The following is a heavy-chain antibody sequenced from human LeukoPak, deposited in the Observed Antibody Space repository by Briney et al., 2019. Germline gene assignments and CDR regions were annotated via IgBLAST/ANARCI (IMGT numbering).Heavy chain of an antibody. D-gene: IGHD4-17*01. V-gene: IGHV4-38-2*02. Sequence: PSETLSLTCTVSGYSISSGYYWGWIRQPPGKGLEWIGSIYHSGSTYYNPSLKSRVTISVDTSKNQFSLKLSSVTAADTAVYYCAREKTDDYGDYGQTYYYYYYMDVWGKGTTVTVSS. CDR3: AREKTDDYGDYGQTYYYYYYMDV. CDR2: IYHSGST. CDR1: GYSISSGYY. J-gene: IGHJ6*03.